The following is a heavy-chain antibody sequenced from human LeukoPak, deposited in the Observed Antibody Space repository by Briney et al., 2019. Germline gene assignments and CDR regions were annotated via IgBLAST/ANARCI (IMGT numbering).Heavy chain of an antibody. J-gene: IGHJ4*02. CDR3: ARDPVREGYYFDY. CDR2: IKEDGSEK. Sequence: GGSLRLSCAASGFTFSNYWMIWVRQAPGKGLERVANIKEDGSEKYYVDSVKGRFTISRDNARNSLYLQMNSLRAEDSAVYYCARDPVREGYYFDYGGQGTLVTVSS. D-gene: IGHD3-16*01. CDR1: GFTFSNYW. V-gene: IGHV3-7*01.